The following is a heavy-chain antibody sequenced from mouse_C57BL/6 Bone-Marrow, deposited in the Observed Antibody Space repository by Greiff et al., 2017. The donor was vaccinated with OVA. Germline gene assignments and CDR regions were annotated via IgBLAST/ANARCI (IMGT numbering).Heavy chain of an antibody. CDR1: GYSFTSYY. J-gene: IGHJ4*01. V-gene: IGHV1-66*01. D-gene: IGHD1-1*01. CDR3: ANGGYGSSPYAMDY. Sequence: VQLQQSGPELVKPGASVKISCKASGYSFTSYYIHWVKQRPGQGLEWIGWIYPGSGNTKYNEKFKGKATLTADTSSSTAYMQLSSLTSEDSAVYYCANGGYGSSPYAMDYWGQGTSVTVSS. CDR2: IYPGSGNT.